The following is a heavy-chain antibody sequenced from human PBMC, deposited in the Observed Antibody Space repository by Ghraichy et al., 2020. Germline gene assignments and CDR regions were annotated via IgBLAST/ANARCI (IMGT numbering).Heavy chain of an antibody. J-gene: IGHJ4*02. V-gene: IGHV4-38-2*02. CDR3: AGDRDYSYGY. D-gene: IGHD5-18*01. Sequence: SETLSLTCAVSGYSISSDYYWGWIRQPPGKGLEWIGSIYHSGSTYYNPSLKSRVTISVDTSKNQFSLKLSSVTAADTAVFYCAGDRDYSYGYWGQGTLVTVSS. CDR2: IYHSGST. CDR1: GYSISSDYY.